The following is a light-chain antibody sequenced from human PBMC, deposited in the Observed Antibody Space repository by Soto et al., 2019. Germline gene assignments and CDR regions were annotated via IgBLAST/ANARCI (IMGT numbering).Light chain of an antibody. Sequence: AIQMTQSPSSLSASVGDKVTITCRASQGVRSDLGWYQQKPGKAPKLLIYTASSLQSGVPSRFSGSGSGTDFTLTISSLQHEDFATYYCLQAYNYPLTFGGGTKVEIK. CDR1: QGVRSD. V-gene: IGKV1-6*01. J-gene: IGKJ4*01. CDR2: TAS. CDR3: LQAYNYPLT.